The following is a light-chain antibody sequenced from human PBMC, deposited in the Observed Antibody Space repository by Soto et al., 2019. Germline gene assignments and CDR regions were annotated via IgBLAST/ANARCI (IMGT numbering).Light chain of an antibody. Sequence: DIQMTQSPSSLSASVGDRVTITCRASQSISNDLYWYQQKPGKAPKLLIYAASNLQGGVPSRFSGSGSGTDFTLTISSLPPEDFATYYCQQSYSTPPYTFGQGTRLEIK. V-gene: IGKV1-39*01. CDR2: AAS. CDR1: QSISND. J-gene: IGKJ2*01. CDR3: QQSYSTPPYT.